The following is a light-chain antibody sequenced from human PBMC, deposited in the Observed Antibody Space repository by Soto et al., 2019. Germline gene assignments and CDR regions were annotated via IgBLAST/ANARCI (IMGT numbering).Light chain of an antibody. V-gene: IGKV3-11*01. Sequence: EIVLTQSPATLSLSPGEGATLSCRASQSVSSHLAWYQQRPGQAPSLLIYDASTRATGIPARFSGSGSGTDFTLTITSLEPEDSAVYYCQQRSNWPCTFGQGTKLEIK. CDR1: QSVSSH. CDR2: DAS. J-gene: IGKJ2*02. CDR3: QQRSNWPCT.